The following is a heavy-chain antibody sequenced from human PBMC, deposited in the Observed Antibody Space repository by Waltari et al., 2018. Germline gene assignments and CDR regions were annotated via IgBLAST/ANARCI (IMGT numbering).Heavy chain of an antibody. V-gene: IGHV3-9*01. CDR2: ISWNSGSI. CDR1: GFTFDDYA. CDR3: AKDIAAMGRNWFDP. J-gene: IGHJ5*02. Sequence: VQLVESGGGLVQPGRSLRLSCAASGFTFDDYAMHWVRPAPGKGLEWVSGISWNSGSIGYADSVKGRFTISRDNAKNSLYLQMNSLRAEDTALYYCAKDIAAMGRNWFDPWGQGTLVTVSS. D-gene: IGHD3-10*01.